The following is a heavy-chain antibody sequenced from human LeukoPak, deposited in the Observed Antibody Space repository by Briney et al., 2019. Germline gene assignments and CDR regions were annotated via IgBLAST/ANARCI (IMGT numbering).Heavy chain of an antibody. D-gene: IGHD2/OR15-2a*01. V-gene: IGHV1-69*05. CDR1: GGTFSSYA. J-gene: IGHJ4*02. Sequence: ASVKVSCKASGGTFSSYAISWVRQAPGQGLEWMGRIIPIFGTANYAQKFQGRVTITTDESTSTAYMELSSLRSEDTAVYYCATNHDYFGFPPFDYRGQGTLVTVSS. CDR3: ATNHDYFGFPPFDY. CDR2: IIPIFGTA.